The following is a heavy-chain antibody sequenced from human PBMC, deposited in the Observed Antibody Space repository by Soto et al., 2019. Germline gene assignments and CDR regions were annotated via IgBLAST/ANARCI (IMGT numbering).Heavy chain of an antibody. V-gene: IGHV3-23*01. CDR1: GFTFSNYA. CDR2: IHGSGAGT. J-gene: IGHJ5*02. D-gene: IGHD6-19*01. CDR3: AKYAVARNGGWDWFDP. Sequence: EVQLLESGGGLVQPGGSLRLSCAASGFTFSNYAMSWVRQAPGKGLEWVSSIHGSGAGTYYADSVKGRFTVSREDSKETLYLQMRSLTVAATAVYYCAKYAVARNGGWDWFDPWGQGTLVTVAS.